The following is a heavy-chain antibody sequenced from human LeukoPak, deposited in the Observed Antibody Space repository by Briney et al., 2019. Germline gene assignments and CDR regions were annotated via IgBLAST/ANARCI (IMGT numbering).Heavy chain of an antibody. CDR3: ARHDYTNYYGMDV. J-gene: IGHJ6*02. Sequence: NPGGSLRLSCAASGFTFSSFGMNWVRQAPGKGLEWVSFISGSSSYIYYADSVKGRFTISRDNAKNSLYLQMNSLRAEGTAVYYCARHDYTNYYGMDVWGQGTTVTVSS. CDR2: ISGSSSYI. V-gene: IGHV3-21*01. CDR1: GFTFSSFG. D-gene: IGHD4-11*01.